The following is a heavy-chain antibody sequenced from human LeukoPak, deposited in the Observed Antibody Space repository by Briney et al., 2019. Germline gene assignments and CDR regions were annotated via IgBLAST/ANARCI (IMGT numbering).Heavy chain of an antibody. V-gene: IGHV4-39*01. J-gene: IGHJ4*02. CDR3: ARGIAAAGPFDY. D-gene: IGHD6-13*01. Sequence: PSETLSLTCTVSGGSISSSSYYWGWIRQPPGKGLEWIGSIYYSGSTYYNPSLESRVTISVDTSKNQFSLKLSSVTAADTAVYYCARGIAAAGPFDYWGQGTLVTVSS. CDR2: IYYSGST. CDR1: GGSISSSSYY.